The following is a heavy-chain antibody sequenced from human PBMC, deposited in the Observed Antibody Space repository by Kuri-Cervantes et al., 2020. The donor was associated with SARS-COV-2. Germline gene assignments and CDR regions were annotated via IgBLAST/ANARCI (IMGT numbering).Heavy chain of an antibody. J-gene: IGHJ6*03. CDR2: ISSSSSYI. D-gene: IGHD6-13*01. Sequence: GGSLRLSCAASGFTFSSYSMNWVRQAPGKGLEWVSSISSSSSYIYYADSVKGRFTISRDNAKNSLYLQMNSLRAEDTAVYYCASSPLEPSSSSEYYYYCMDVWGKGTTVTVSS. CDR1: GFTFSSYS. V-gene: IGHV3-21*01. CDR3: ASSPLEPSSSSEYYYYCMDV.